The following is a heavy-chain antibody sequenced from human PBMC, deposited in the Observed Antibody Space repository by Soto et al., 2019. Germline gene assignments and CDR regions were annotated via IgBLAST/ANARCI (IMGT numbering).Heavy chain of an antibody. CDR1: GFTFSRYA. CDR2: ISGSGDST. D-gene: IGHD1-26*01. CDR3: ARRGSGSYYDY. V-gene: IGHV3-23*01. Sequence: EVQLLESGGGLVQPGGSLRLSCAASGFTFSRYAMRWVRQAPVKGLEWVSAISGSGDSTYYADSVKGRFTISRDNSTNTLYLQMNSLRAEDTAVYYCARRGSGSYYDYWGQGTLVTVSS. J-gene: IGHJ4*02.